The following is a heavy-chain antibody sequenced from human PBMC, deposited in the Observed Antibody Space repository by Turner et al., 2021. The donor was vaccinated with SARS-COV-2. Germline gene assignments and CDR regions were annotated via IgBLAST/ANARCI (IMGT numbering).Heavy chain of an antibody. V-gene: IGHV4-31*03. CDR1: GGSISSGGYY. J-gene: IGHJ4*02. CDR3: ARSSTSSNRFDY. D-gene: IGHD6-13*01. CDR2: IYNGGNT. Sequence: QVQLQESGPGLVKPSQTLSPTCTGPGGSISSGGYYGSWIRQHPGKGLEWIVYIYNGGNTYYTPSLKSRVTISVDSSKNQFSLKLSSVTAADTAVYFCARSSTSSNRFDYWGQGTLVTVSS.